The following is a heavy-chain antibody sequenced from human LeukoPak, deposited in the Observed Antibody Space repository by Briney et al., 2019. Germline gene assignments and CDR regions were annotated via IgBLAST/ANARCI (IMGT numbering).Heavy chain of an antibody. V-gene: IGHV1-2*02. Sequence: ASVKVSCKASGYTFTAYYMHWVRQAPGQGLEWMGWINPNTGDTNYAQKFQGRVTMTRDTTISTAYLELSRLTSDDTAVYYCASYPRYVSTPPXDXXGQXXXXTV. J-gene: IGHJ4*02. D-gene: IGHD2-15*01. CDR3: ASYPRYVSTPPXDX. CDR1: GYTFTAYY. CDR2: INPNTGDT.